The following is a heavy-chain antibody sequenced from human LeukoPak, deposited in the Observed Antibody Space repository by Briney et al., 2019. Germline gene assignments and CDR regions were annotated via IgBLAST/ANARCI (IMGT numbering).Heavy chain of an antibody. CDR3: ARDPGVPAAMADY. CDR1: GFTFSSYA. V-gene: IGHV3-30*04. Sequence: GGSLRLSCAASGFTFSSYAMHWVRQAPGKGLEWVAVISYDGSNKYYADSVKGRFTISRDNAKNSLYLQMNSLRAEDTAVYYCARDPGVPAAMADYWGQGTLVTVSS. CDR2: ISYDGSNK. J-gene: IGHJ4*02. D-gene: IGHD2-2*01.